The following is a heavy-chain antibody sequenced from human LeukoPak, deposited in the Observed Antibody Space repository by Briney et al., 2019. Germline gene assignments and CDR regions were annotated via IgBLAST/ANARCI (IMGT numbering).Heavy chain of an antibody. J-gene: IGHJ6*02. CDR3: GRSMGLPGGGVDV. V-gene: IGHV3-11*01. CDR1: GFTFSDYN. Sequence: GGSLRLSCAASGFTFSDYNMNWVRQAPGKGLEWVSYITNGGSTIHHADSVKGRFTISRDNAKKTLYLQMNSLRAEDTAVYYCGRSMGLPGGGVDVWGQGTRSPSL. D-gene: IGHD4-23*01. CDR2: ITNGGSTI.